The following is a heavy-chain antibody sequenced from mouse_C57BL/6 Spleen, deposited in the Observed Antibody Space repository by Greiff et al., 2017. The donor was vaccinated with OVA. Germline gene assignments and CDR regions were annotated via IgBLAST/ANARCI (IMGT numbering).Heavy chain of an antibody. CDR1: GFTFSSYA. CDR2: ISSGGDDI. Sequence: EVQLVESGEGLVKPGGSLKLSCAASGFTFSSYAMSWVRQTPEKRLEWVAYISSGGDDIYYADTVKGRFTISRDNARNTLYLQMSSLKSEDTAMYYCTREERFYYYGSSPYWYFDVWGTGTTVTVSS. CDR3: TREERFYYYGSSPYWYFDV. J-gene: IGHJ1*03. D-gene: IGHD1-1*01. V-gene: IGHV5-9-1*02.